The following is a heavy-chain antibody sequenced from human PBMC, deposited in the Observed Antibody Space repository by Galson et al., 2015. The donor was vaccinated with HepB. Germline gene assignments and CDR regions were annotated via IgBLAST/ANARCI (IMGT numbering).Heavy chain of an antibody. V-gene: IGHV2-70*01. CDR3: AGSTSCYSAFDI. CDR2: IDWDDDK. Sequence: PALVKPTQTLTLTCTFSGFSLSTSGMCVSWIRQPPGKALEWLALIDWDDDKYYSTSLKTRLTISKDTSKNQVVLTMTNMDPVDTATYYYAGSTSCYSAFDIWGQGTMVTVSS. CDR1: GFSLSTSGMC. J-gene: IGHJ3*02. D-gene: IGHD2-2*02.